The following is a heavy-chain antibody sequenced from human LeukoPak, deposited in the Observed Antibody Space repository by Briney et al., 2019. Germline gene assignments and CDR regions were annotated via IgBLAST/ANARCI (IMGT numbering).Heavy chain of an antibody. CDR1: GGSFSGYY. V-gene: IGHV4-34*01. Sequence: SETLSLTCAVYGGSFSGYYWSWIRQPPGKGLEWIGEINHSGSTNYNPSLKSRVTISVDTSKNQFSLKLSSVTAADTAVYYCARRRGYCSSTSCSRADYFQHWGQGTLVTVSS. CDR2: INHSGST. D-gene: IGHD2-2*01. J-gene: IGHJ1*01. CDR3: ARRRGYCSSTSCSRADYFQH.